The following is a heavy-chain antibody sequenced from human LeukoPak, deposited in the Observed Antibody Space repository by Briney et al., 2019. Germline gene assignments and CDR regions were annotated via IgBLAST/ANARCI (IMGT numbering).Heavy chain of an antibody. CDR2: IYTSGST. V-gene: IGHV4-4*07. Sequence: SETLSLTCTVSGGSISSYYWSWIRQPAGKGLEWIGRIYTSGSTNYNPSLKSRVTMSVDTSKNQFSLKLSSVTAADTAVYYCARASFYYDSSGYYFHAWYFDLWGRGTLVTVSS. D-gene: IGHD3-22*01. CDR1: GGSISSYY. CDR3: ARASFYYDSSGYYFHAWYFDL. J-gene: IGHJ2*01.